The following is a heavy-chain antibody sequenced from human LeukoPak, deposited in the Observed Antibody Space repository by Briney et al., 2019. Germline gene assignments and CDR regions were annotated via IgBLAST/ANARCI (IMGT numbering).Heavy chain of an antibody. CDR2: IKQDGSEK. D-gene: IGHD5-12*01. V-gene: IGHV3-7*01. CDR3: ARDWGNRGYDLGGAFDI. Sequence: GGSLRLSCAASGFTFSSYWMSWVRQAPGKGLEWVANIKQDGSEKYYVDSVKGRFTISRDNAKNSLYLQMNSLRAEDTAVYYCARDWGNRGYDLGGAFDIWGQGTMVTVSS. J-gene: IGHJ3*02. CDR1: GFTFSSYW.